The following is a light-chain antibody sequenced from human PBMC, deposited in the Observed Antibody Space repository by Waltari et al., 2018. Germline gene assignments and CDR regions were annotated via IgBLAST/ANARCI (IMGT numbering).Light chain of an antibody. CDR3: QQCNSYLLT. Sequence: DIQMTQSPSTLSASLGDSVTITCLASQSIGSSLAWYQQKPGKAPKVVIYEASSLESGVPSRFSGSGSGTEFTLTISSLQADDFATYYCQQCNSYLLTFGGGTKVEIK. CDR1: QSIGSS. CDR2: EAS. V-gene: IGKV1-5*03. J-gene: IGKJ4*01.